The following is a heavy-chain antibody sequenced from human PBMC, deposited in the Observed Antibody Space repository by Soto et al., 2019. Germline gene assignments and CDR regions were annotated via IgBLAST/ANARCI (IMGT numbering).Heavy chain of an antibody. D-gene: IGHD2-2*01. CDR1: GFTFSNYS. Sequence: PGGSLRLSCAASGFTFSNYSMTWVRQAPWKGLEYVSSITGSGVSTYYADSVKRRFTISRDNSKNTLYVQMNSLRAEDTAIYYCAKCGTSSSRSQAGFDPWGQGTLITICS. CDR3: AKCGTSSSRSQAGFDP. V-gene: IGHV3-23*01. J-gene: IGHJ5*02. CDR2: ITGSGVST.